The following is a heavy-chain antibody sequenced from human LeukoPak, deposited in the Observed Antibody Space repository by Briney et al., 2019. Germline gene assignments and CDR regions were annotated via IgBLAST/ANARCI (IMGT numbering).Heavy chain of an antibody. Sequence: GGSLRLSCAASGFTFSSYWMSWVRQAPGKGLEWVANIKEDGSEKYYVDSVKGRFTISRDNAKNSLYLQMNSLRAEDTAVYYCARDAGFWSGYSYYFDYWGQGTLVTVSS. CDR2: IKEDGSEK. D-gene: IGHD3-3*01. CDR3: ARDAGFWSGYSYYFDY. V-gene: IGHV3-7*01. CDR1: GFTFSSYW. J-gene: IGHJ4*02.